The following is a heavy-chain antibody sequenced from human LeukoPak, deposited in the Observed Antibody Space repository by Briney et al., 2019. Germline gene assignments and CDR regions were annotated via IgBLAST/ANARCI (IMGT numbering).Heavy chain of an antibody. J-gene: IGHJ4*02. D-gene: IGHD2-8*01. V-gene: IGHV1-2*02. CDR1: GYTFTSYY. CDR2: INPNSGGT. Sequence: ASVKVSCKASGYTFTSYYMHWVRQAPGQGLEWMGWINPNSGGTNYAQKFQGRVTMTRDTSISTAYMELSRLRSDDTSVYYCARDGCGGCTFDYGGREPLATVS. CDR3: ARDGCGGCTFDY.